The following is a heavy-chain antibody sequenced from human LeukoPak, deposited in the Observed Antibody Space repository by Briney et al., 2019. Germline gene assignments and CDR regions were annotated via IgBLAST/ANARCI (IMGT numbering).Heavy chain of an antibody. Sequence: ASVKVSCKASGYTFTSYGISWVRQAPGRGLEWMAWISAHNGNTNYAQNLRDRVTLPTDTSTSTVYMELRSLRSDDTAVYYCASSKTSCSSTSCYDPFDYWGQGTLVTVSS. D-gene: IGHD2-2*01. CDR3: ASSKTSCSSTSCYDPFDY. J-gene: IGHJ4*02. CDR2: ISAHNGNT. CDR1: GYTFTSYG. V-gene: IGHV1-18*01.